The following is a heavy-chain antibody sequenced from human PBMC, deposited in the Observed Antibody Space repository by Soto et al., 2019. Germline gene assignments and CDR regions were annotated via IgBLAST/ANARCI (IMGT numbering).Heavy chain of an antibody. Sequence: PVCSLRLSCASYGFTFSSSAISWVRQAPGKGLEWVSAVSANGQGIYYADSVRGRFTISRDNSKNTVFLHMDSLSAEDTAVYYCAKDRHYPRDYFHYWGQGTLVTVSS. J-gene: IGHJ4*02. CDR3: AKDRHYPRDYFHY. V-gene: IGHV3-23*01. D-gene: IGHD3-10*01. CDR1: GFTFSSSA. CDR2: VSANGQGI.